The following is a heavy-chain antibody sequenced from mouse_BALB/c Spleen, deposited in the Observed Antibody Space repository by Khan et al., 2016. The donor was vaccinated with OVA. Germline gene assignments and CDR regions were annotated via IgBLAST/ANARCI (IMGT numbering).Heavy chain of an antibody. CDR2: VNPNTDNI. J-gene: IGHJ3*01. CDR3: ARGYAFFAS. D-gene: IGHD2-14*01. V-gene: IGHV1-26*01. CDR1: GYSFTLYY. Sequence: VQLQQSGPDLVKPGASVKISCKASGYSFTLYYMSWVKQSHGKSLEWIGRVNPNTDNINYNQEFKGKAILTVNKSSNTAYMELRSLTSEDSAVYFCARGYAFFASLGQGTLVTVSA.